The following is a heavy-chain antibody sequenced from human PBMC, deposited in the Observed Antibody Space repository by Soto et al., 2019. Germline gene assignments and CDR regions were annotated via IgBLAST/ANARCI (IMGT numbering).Heavy chain of an antibody. CDR2: IGTAGDT. CDR3: ARWRGNYYDSSGYLDY. V-gene: IGHV3-13*01. D-gene: IGHD3-22*01. J-gene: IGHJ4*02. CDR1: GFTFSSYD. Sequence: ESGGGLVQPGGSLRLSCAASGFTFSSYDMHWVRQATGKGLEWVSAIGTAGDTYYPGSVKGRFTISRENAKNSLYLQMNSLRAGDTAVYYCARWRGNYYDSSGYLDYWGQGTLVTVSS.